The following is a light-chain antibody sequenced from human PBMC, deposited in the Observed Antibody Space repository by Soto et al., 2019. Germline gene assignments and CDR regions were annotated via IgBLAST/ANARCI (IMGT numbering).Light chain of an antibody. J-gene: IGKJ2*01. CDR1: QSVSTN. CDR3: QQYHNWPPYT. Sequence: DIVMTQSPDTLSVSPGERAILSCRASQSVSTNLAWYQQKPGQAPRLLMYGASTRATGIPARFSGSGSGTEFTLTISSLQSEDFAVYYCQQYHNWPPYTFGQGTKLEIK. CDR2: GAS. V-gene: IGKV3-15*01.